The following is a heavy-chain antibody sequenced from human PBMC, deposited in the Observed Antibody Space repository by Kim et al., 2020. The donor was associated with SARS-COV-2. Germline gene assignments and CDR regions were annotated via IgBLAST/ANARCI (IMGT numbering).Heavy chain of an antibody. V-gene: IGHV4-39*01. CDR2: IYYSGST. CDR3: ASIAAAGPDDY. J-gene: IGHJ4*02. D-gene: IGHD6-13*01. Sequence: SETLSLTCTVSGGSISSSSYYWGWIRQPPGKGLEWIGSIYYSGSTYYNPSLKSRVTISVDTSKNQFSLKLSSVTAADTAVYYCASIAAAGPDDYWGQGTLVTVSS. CDR1: GGSISSSSYY.